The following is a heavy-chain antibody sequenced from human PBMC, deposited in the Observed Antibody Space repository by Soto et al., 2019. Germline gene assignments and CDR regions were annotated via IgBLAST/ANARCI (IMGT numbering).Heavy chain of an antibody. CDR3: ARDRPRYSYVNDAFDI. Sequence: GGSLRLSCAASGFTFSTYRMNWVRQAPGKGLEWVSSITSSSLYIYYADSVKGRVTISGDNAKNSLYLQMNSLRAEDTAVYYCARDRPRYSYVNDAFDIWGQGTKVTVSS. D-gene: IGHD5-18*01. CDR1: GFTFSTYR. J-gene: IGHJ3*02. CDR2: ITSSSLYI. V-gene: IGHV3-21*01.